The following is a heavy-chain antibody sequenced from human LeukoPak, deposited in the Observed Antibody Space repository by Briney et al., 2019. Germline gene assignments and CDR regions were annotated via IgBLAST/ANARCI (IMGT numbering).Heavy chain of an antibody. Sequence: GGSLRLSCAASGFTFSSYAMSWVRQAPGKGLEWVSGIGSSGGSTNYADSVKGRFTISRDNAKNSLYLQMNSLRAEDTAVYYCASPPYCSGGSCYDYWGQGTLVTVSS. CDR3: ASPPYCSGGSCYDY. CDR1: GFTFSSYA. V-gene: IGHV3-23*01. D-gene: IGHD2-15*01. J-gene: IGHJ4*02. CDR2: IGSSGGST.